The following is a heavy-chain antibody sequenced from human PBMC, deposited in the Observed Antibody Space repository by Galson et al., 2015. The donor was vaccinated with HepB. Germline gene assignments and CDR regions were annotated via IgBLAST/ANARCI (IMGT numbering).Heavy chain of an antibody. V-gene: IGHV1-69*13. CDR3: ARGFTQWLDSLYYGMDV. CDR1: GGTFSSYA. Sequence: SVKVSCRASGGTFSSYAISWVRQAPGQGLEWMGGIIPIFGTANYAQKFQGRVTITADESTSTAYMELSSLRSEDTAVYYCARGFTQWLDSLYYGMDVWGQGTTVTVSS. CDR2: IIPIFGTA. J-gene: IGHJ6*02. D-gene: IGHD6-19*01.